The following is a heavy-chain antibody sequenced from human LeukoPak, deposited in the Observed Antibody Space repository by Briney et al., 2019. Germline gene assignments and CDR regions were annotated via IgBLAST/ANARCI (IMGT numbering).Heavy chain of an antibody. CDR3: ARLARPHYDFWSGYYTGDYYYGMDV. CDR1: GYSFTSYW. Sequence: GESLKISCKGSGYSFTSYWIGWVRQMPGKGLEWMGIIYPGDPDTRYSPSFQGQVTISADKSISTAYLQWSSLKASDTAMYYCARLARPHYDFWSGYYTGDYYYGMDVWGQGTTVTVSS. D-gene: IGHD3-3*01. J-gene: IGHJ6*02. CDR2: IYPGDPDT. V-gene: IGHV5-51*01.